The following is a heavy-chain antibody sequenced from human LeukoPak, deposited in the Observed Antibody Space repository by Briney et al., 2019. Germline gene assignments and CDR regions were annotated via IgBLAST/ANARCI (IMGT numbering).Heavy chain of an antibody. V-gene: IGHV3-53*01. CDR1: GFTVSNNY. CDR2: IYSGGST. CDR3: ARAPGYYYDSSGYYWGSYYFDY. D-gene: IGHD3-22*01. J-gene: IGHJ4*02. Sequence: PGGSLRLSCAASGFTVSNNYMSWVRQAPGKGLEWVSVIYSGGSTYYADSVKGRFTISRDNSKNTLYLQMNSLRAEDTAVYYCARAPGYYYDSSGYYWGSYYFDYWGQGTLVTVSS.